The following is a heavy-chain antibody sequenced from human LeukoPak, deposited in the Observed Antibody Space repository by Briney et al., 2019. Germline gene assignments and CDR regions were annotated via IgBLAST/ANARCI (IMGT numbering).Heavy chain of an antibody. D-gene: IGHD2-2*01. CDR1: GGSLSSSNW. CDR2: IYHSGST. Sequence: SETLSLTCAVSGGSLSSSNWWSWVRQPPGKGLEWIGEIYHSGSTNYNPSLKSRVTISVDKSKNQFSLKLSSVTAADTAVYYCARDLSAGYCSSTSCPFYYWGQGTLVTVSS. V-gene: IGHV4-4*02. J-gene: IGHJ4*02. CDR3: ARDLSAGYCSSTSCPFYY.